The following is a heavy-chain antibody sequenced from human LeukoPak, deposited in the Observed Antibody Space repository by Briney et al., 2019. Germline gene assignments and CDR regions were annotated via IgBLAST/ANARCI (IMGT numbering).Heavy chain of an antibody. CDR2: IIPIFGST. V-gene: IGHV1-69*05. CDR3: ARGRSGIPAVTYNWFDP. D-gene: IGHD6-13*01. CDR1: GYTFTGSY. Sequence: SVKVSCKASGYTFTGSYIHWVRQAPGQGLEWMGGIIPIFGSTKYAQKFQGRVTVTTDESTGTAYMVLSDLRSDDTAVYYCARGRSGIPAVTYNWFDPWGQGTLVTVSS. J-gene: IGHJ5*02.